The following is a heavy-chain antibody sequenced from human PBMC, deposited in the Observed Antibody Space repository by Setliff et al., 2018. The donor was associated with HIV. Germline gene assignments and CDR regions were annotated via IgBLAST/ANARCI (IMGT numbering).Heavy chain of an antibody. CDR2: INHSGST. J-gene: IGHJ4*02. CDR3: ARLGVAGSRVN. V-gene: IGHV4-34*01. D-gene: IGHD6-19*01. Sequence: SWVRQAPGKGLEWIGEINHSGSTNYNPSLKSRVTISVDTSKNQFSLKLSSVTAADTAVYYCARLGVAGSRVNWGQGTLVTVSS.